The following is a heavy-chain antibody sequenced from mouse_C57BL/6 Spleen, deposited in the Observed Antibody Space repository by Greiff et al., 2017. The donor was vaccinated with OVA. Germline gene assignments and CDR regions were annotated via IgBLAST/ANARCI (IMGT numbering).Heavy chain of an antibody. V-gene: IGHV1-61*01. CDR3: ARGGYDADY. J-gene: IGHJ2*01. CDR1: GYTFTSYW. D-gene: IGHD2-3*01. CDR2: IYPSDSET. Sequence: QVQLQQPGAELVRPGSSVKLSCKASGYTFTSYWMDWVKQRPGQGLEWIGNIYPSDSETHYNQKFKDKATLTVDKSSSTAYMQLSSLTSEDSAVYYCARGGYDADYWGQGTTLTVSS.